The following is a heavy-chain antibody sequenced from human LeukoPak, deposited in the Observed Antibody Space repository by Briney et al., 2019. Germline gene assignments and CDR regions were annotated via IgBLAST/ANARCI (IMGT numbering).Heavy chain of an antibody. Sequence: SETLSLTCSVSGDSISSEDYWWGWIRQPPGKGQEWVGSIFYSGSTYYNGSLKRRLTISVDTSKNQFSLKLSSVTDADTAVYFYARQRGHSRWAFDIWGQGRMVTVSS. CDR2: IFYSGST. CDR3: ARQRGHSRWAFDI. J-gene: IGHJ3*02. D-gene: IGHD1-26*01. CDR1: GDSISSEDYW. V-gene: IGHV4-39*01.